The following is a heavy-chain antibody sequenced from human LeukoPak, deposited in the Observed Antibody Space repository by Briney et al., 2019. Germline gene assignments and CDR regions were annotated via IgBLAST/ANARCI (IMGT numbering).Heavy chain of an antibody. CDR3: ARDRGVSTRGYDAFDI. CDR2: TYYRSKWYN. CDR1: GDSVSSNSAA. Sequence: SQTLSLTCAISGDSVSSNSAAWNWIRQSPSRGLEWLGRTYYRSKWYNDYAVSVKSRITINPDTSKNQFSLQLNSVTPEDTAVYYCARDRGVSTRGYDAFDIWGQGTMVTVSS. J-gene: IGHJ3*02. V-gene: IGHV6-1*01. D-gene: IGHD3-10*01.